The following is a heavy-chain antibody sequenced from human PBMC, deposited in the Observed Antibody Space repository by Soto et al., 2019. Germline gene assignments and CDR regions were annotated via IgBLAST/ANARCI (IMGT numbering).Heavy chain of an antibody. D-gene: IGHD4-4*01. CDR2: MSGSGSGT. CDR1: GFRFSTYD. Sequence: DVQLLESGGGLVQPGGSLRLSCAASGFRFSTYDMSWVRQAPGKGLEWVSVMSGSGSGTYYADAVKGRFTISRDNSNNTVYLQMNSLRAEDTAVYYCVRQAKLTTVTENVRYYYGLDVWGQGTTVTVSS. J-gene: IGHJ6*02. CDR3: VRQAKLTTVTENVRYYYGLDV. V-gene: IGHV3-23*01.